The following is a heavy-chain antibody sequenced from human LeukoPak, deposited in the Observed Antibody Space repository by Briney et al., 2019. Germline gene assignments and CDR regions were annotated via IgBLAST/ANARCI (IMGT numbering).Heavy chain of an antibody. V-gene: IGHV1-8*01. J-gene: IGHJ6*03. CDR3: ARDNGGTAMAYYYYYYMDV. CDR1: GYTFTSYD. Sequence: ASVKVSCKASGYTFTSYDINWVRQATGQGLEWMGWMNPNSGNTGYAQKFQGRVTMTRNTSISTAYMELSSPRSEDTAVYYCARDNGGTAMAYYYYYYMDVWGKGTTVTISS. CDR2: MNPNSGNT. D-gene: IGHD5-18*01.